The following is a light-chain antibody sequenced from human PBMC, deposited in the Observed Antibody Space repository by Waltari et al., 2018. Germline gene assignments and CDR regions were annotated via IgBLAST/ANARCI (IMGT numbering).Light chain of an antibody. V-gene: IGLV3-21*04. Sequence: SYVLTQPPSVSVAPGETSRITCGGDHIGGYSVHWYQQKPGQAPVLVLYYDNNRPSGIPELFSGSNFGNTATLTISRVEAGDEADYYCQVSDSTADLVVFGGGTKLTVL. CDR1: HIGGYS. CDR2: YDN. J-gene: IGLJ2*01. CDR3: QVSDSTADLVV.